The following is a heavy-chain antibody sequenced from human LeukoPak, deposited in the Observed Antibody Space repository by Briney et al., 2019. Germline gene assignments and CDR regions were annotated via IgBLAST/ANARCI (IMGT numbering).Heavy chain of an antibody. CDR1: GFTFSRYW. J-gene: IGHJ4*02. D-gene: IGHD4-23*01. V-gene: IGHV3-53*01. CDR3: ARDGVRAGGNRGVVFDY. CDR2: IYSGGST. Sequence: GGSLRLSCAASGFTFSRYWMHWVRQAPGKGLEWVSVIYSGGSTYYADSVKGRFTISRDNSKNTLYLQMNSLRAEDTAVYYCARDGVRAGGNRGVVFDYWGQGTLVTVSS.